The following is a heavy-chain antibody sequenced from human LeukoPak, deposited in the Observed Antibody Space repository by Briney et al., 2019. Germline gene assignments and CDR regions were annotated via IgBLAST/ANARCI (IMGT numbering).Heavy chain of an antibody. Sequence: GGSLRLSCAASVCTFSSYSMNGVREVPGKGREGVSSISSSSGYIYYADSVKGGFTISRDNGNNSMYLQMQRLRGEDTAVYYCESDSLEWSSLPDYWGQGTMVTVSS. V-gene: IGHV3-21*01. CDR2: ISSSSGYI. J-gene: IGHJ4*01. D-gene: IGHD3-3*01. CDR3: ESDSLEWSSLPDY. CDR1: VCTFSSYS.